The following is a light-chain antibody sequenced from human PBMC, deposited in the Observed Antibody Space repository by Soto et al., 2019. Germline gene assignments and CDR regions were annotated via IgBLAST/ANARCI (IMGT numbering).Light chain of an antibody. CDR3: QHYNSHLEA. J-gene: IGKJ1*01. V-gene: IGKV1-5*03. CDR2: KAS. CDR1: QTISSW. Sequence: DIQMTQSPSTLSGSVGDRVTITCRASQTISSWLAWYQQKPGKAPKLLIYKASTLKSGVPSRFSGSGSGTEFTLTISSLQPDDFATYYCQHYNSHLEALGQGTKVDIK.